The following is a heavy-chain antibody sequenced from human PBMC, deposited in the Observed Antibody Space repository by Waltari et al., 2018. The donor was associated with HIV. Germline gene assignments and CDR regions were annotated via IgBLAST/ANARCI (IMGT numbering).Heavy chain of an antibody. CDR3: ARVPSMKPRGGTFHA. V-gene: IGHV4-34*02. CDR1: GGSFSGYC. D-gene: IGHD3-22*01. Sequence: QVQLQQWGAGLLKPSETLSLTCAVYGGSFSGYCLIWIRHPPGEGLEWIGEINDGETTHCNPSLKSRVSMSVDTAKNQFSLKLSAVTAADSGVYFCARVPSMKPRGGTFHAWGQGTMVTVSS. CDR2: INDGETT. J-gene: IGHJ3*01.